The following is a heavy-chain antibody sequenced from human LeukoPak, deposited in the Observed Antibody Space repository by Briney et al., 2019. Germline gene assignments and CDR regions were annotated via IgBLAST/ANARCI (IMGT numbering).Heavy chain of an antibody. D-gene: IGHD3-10*01. CDR1: GFMFSDYG. CDR2: IWYDGSNI. CDR3: AKEGDRGEALYYYYMDV. J-gene: IGHJ6*03. V-gene: IGHV3-33*06. Sequence: GGSLRLSCAASGFMFSDYGMHWVRQVPGKVLEWVAAIWYDGSNIFYADSVKGRFTISRDNSKNALYLQMNSLRAEDTADYYCAKEGDRGEALYYYYMDVWGNGTTVTVSS.